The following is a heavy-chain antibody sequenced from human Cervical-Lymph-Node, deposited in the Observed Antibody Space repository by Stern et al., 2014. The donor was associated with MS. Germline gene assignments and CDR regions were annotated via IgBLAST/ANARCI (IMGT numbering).Heavy chain of an antibody. J-gene: IGHJ6*02. CDR1: GGTFSSYA. Sequence: VQLVQSGAEVKKPGSSAKVSCKASGGTFSSYAISWVRQATGQGLEWMGGVSPIFGQTNYAQKFQGIGTITAAQSTGPGYPECSSLRSEDTAVYYCARGPDYYYYYYGMDVWGQGTTVTVSS. V-gene: IGHV1-69*01. D-gene: IGHD3-3*01. CDR2: VSPIFGQT. CDR3: ARGPDYYYYYYGMDV.